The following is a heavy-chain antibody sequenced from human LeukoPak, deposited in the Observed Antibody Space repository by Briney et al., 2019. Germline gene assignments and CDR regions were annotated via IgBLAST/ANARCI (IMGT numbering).Heavy chain of an antibody. CDR2: ISSSSSYI. D-gene: IGHD4-17*01. CDR1: GFSFRSYS. CDR3: ARDLRGDYVDYYYGMDV. V-gene: IGHV3-21*01. J-gene: IGHJ6*02. Sequence: GGSLRLSCAASGFSFRSYSMNWVRQAPGKGLEWFSSISSSSSYIYYADSVKGRFTISRDNAKNSLYLQMNSLRAEDTAVYYCARDLRGDYVDYYYGMDVWGQGTTVTVSS.